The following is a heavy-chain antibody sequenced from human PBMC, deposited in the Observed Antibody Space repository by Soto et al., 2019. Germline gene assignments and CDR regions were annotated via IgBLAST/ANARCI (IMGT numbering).Heavy chain of an antibody. V-gene: IGHV1-8*01. J-gene: IGHJ6*02. CDR1: GYTFTSYD. D-gene: IGHD2-21*02. CDR2: MNPNSGNT. Sequence: ASVKVSCKASGYTFTSYDINWVRQATGQGLEWMGWMNPNSGNTGYAQKFQGRVTMTRDTSISTAYMELSSLRSEDTAVYYCARGRIVVVTADGMDVWGQGTTVTVSS. CDR3: ARGRIVVVTADGMDV.